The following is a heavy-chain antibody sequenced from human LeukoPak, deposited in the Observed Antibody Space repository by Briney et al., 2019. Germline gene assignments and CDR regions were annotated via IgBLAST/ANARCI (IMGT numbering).Heavy chain of an antibody. Sequence: ASVKVSCKAAGYTLTGYYMHWLRQAPGQGLEWMGWINPNSGGTSYGQKIQGRVTMTRDTSNSTAYMELSKLRSDDTAVYYCARGRCGSRSCYLFDYWGQGTLVTVSS. CDR2: INPNSGGT. CDR1: GYTLTGYY. CDR3: ARGRCGSRSCYLFDY. V-gene: IGHV1-2*02. J-gene: IGHJ4*02. D-gene: IGHD2-2*01.